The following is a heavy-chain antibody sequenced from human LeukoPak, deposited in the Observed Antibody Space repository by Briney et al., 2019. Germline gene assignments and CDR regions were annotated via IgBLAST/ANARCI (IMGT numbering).Heavy chain of an antibody. CDR2: IFPTGSA. V-gene: IGHV4-59*01. J-gene: IGHJ4*02. CDR3: ARYGSGNTEFDY. D-gene: IGHD3-10*01. Sequence: KPSETLSLTCSASGGSISSFYWSWIRQPPGQGLEWIGYIFPTGSASYNASLRSRVTMSVDTSKNQFSLRLTSVSAADTAVYYCARYGSGNTEFDYWGQGTLVTVSS. CDR1: GGSISSFY.